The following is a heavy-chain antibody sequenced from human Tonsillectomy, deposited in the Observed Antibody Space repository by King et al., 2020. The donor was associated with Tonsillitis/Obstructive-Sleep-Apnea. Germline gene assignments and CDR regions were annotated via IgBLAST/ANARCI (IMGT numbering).Heavy chain of an antibody. CDR2: IKQDGSDK. CDR3: ARALEGYNDLFDY. Sequence: VQLVESGGGLVQPGGSLRLSCAASGFTFSSYWMSWVRQAPGKGLEWVANIKQDGSDKYYVDSVKGRFTISRDNAKNSLYLQMNSLRAEDMAVYYCARALEGYNDLFDYWGQGTLVTVSS. J-gene: IGHJ4*02. CDR1: GFTFSSYW. D-gene: IGHD5-24*01. V-gene: IGHV3-7*03.